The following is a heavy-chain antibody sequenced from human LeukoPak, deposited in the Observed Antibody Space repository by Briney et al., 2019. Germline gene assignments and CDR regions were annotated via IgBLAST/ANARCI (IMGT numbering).Heavy chain of an antibody. CDR2: ISAYKGNT. V-gene: IGHV1-18*04. D-gene: IGHD3-10*01. Sequence: ASVKVSCKASGYTFTSYGISWVRQAPGQGLEWMGWISAYKGNTNYAPKLQGRVTMTTDTSTSTAYMELRSLRSDDTAVYYCARVGSGSYVDAFDIWGQGTMVTVSS. CDR3: ARVGSGSYVDAFDI. J-gene: IGHJ3*02. CDR1: GYTFTSYG.